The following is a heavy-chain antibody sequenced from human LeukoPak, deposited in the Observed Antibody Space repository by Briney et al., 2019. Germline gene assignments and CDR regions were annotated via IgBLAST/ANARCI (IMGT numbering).Heavy chain of an antibody. CDR3: ARGPDDYVWGSYRSYYFDY. Sequence: ASVKVSCKASGYTFTGYYMHWVRQAPGQGLEWMGWINPNSGGTNYAQKFQGRVTMTRDTSISTAYMELSRLRSDDTAVYYCARGPDDYVWGSYRSYYFDYWGQGTLVTVSS. J-gene: IGHJ4*02. CDR1: GYTFTGYY. CDR2: INPNSGGT. D-gene: IGHD3-16*02. V-gene: IGHV1-2*02.